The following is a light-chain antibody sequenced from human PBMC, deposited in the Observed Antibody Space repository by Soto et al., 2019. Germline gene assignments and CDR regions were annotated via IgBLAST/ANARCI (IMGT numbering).Light chain of an antibody. Sequence: DIVMTQSPLSLPVTPGEPASISCRSSQSLLYSSGYNYLDWYLQKPWQSPQLLIYLGSNRASGVPDRISGSGSGTSFTLKISRVEAEAVGVYYCMQALQTPRTFGQGTKLEI. CDR1: QSLLYSSGYNY. CDR3: MQALQTPRT. V-gene: IGKV2-28*01. J-gene: IGKJ2*01. CDR2: LGS.